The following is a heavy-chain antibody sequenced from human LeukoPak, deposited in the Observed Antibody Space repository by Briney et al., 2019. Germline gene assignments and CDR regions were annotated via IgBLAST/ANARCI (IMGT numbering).Heavy chain of an antibody. CDR3: ARNKGSGYCSGGSCPPGY. D-gene: IGHD2-15*01. J-gene: IGHJ4*02. CDR2: IYYSGST. CDR1: GGSISSAGYS. Sequence: PSETLSLTCTVSGGSISSAGYSWRWVRQHPGTGLEWIGYIYYSGSTYYNPSLKSRVTISVDTSKNQFSLKLSSVTAADTAVYYCARNKGSGYCSGGSCPPGYWGQGTLVTVSS. V-gene: IGHV4-31*03.